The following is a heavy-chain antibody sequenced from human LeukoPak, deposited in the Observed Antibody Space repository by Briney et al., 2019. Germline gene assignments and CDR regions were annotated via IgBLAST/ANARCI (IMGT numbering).Heavy chain of an antibody. CDR3: ARDVTPATV. D-gene: IGHD3-16*01. V-gene: IGHV4-59*01. J-gene: IGHJ4*02. CDR2: VRSGGST. CDR1: GGSISTNY. Sequence: SETLSLTCTVSGGSISTNYWSWIRQPPGKGLEWIGFVRSGGSTNYNPSLKSRGTISVDTSKNQFSLKLSSVAAADTAVYYCARDVTPATVWGQGTLVTVS.